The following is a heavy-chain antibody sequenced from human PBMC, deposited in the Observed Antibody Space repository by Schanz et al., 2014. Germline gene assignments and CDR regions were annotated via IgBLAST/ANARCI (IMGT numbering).Heavy chain of an antibody. V-gene: IGHV1-46*01. J-gene: IGHJ4*02. Sequence: QVQLVQSGAEVKKPGASVKVSCKASGYTFTSDSMHWVRQAPGQGLEWMGMINPSGGNTNYAQKLQGRVTMTADTSTSTAYMDLRSLRSDDTAVYYCARDQSPYPNSSDVRYLDYWGQGSLVTVSS. CDR2: INPSGGNT. CDR3: ARDQSPYPNSSDVRYLDY. CDR1: GYTFTSDS. D-gene: IGHD6-6*01.